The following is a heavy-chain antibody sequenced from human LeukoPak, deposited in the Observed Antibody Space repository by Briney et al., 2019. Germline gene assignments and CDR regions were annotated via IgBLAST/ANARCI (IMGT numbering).Heavy chain of an antibody. CDR2: ISSSSSYI. CDR1: GFTFSSYS. J-gene: IGHJ4*02. D-gene: IGHD2-21*02. CDR3: ARVRGDYYFDY. V-gene: IGHV3-21*01. Sequence: GGSLRLSCAASGFTFSSYSMNWVRQAPGKGLEWVSSISSSSSYIYYADSVKGRFTISRDNAKNSLYLQTNSLRAEDTAVCYCARVRGDYYFDYWGQGTLVTVSS.